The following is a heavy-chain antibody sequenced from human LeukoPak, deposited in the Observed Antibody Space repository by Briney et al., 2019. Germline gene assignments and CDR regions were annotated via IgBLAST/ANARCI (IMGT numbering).Heavy chain of an antibody. CDR1: GFTVSSNY. CDR3: ANPITGTTLADY. CDR2: IYSGGST. J-gene: IGHJ4*02. D-gene: IGHD1/OR15-1a*01. V-gene: IGHV3-53*01. Sequence: GGSLGLSCAASGFTVSSNYMSWVRQAPGKGLEWVSVIYSGGSTYYADSVKGRFTISRDNSKNTLYLQMNSLRAEDTAVYYCANPITGTTLADYWGQGTLVTVSS.